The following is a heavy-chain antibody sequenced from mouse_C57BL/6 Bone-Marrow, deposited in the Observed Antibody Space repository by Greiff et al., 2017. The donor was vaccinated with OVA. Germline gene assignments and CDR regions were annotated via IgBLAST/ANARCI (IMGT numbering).Heavy chain of an antibody. J-gene: IGHJ4*01. D-gene: IGHD5-5*01. CDR2: IHPNSGST. CDR3: ARRNYLYAMDY. Sequence: QVQLQQSGAELVKPGASVKLSCKASGYTFTSYWMHWVKQRPGHGLEWIGMIHPNSGSTNYNEKFKSKATLTVDKSSSTAYMQLSSLTSEDSAVYYCARRNYLYAMDYWGQGTSVTVSS. CDR1: GYTFTSYW. V-gene: IGHV1-64*01.